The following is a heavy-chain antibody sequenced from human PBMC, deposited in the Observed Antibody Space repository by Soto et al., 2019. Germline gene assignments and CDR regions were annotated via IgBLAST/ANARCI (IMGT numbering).Heavy chain of an antibody. CDR1: GGTFSSYT. J-gene: IGHJ3*02. CDR3: ARVDDGAFDI. V-gene: IGHV1-69*02. Sequence: QVQLVQSGAEVKKPGSSVKVSCKASGGTFSSYTISWVRQAPGQGLEWMGRIIPILGIANYAQKFQGRVMITADKSTSTAYMELSSLRSEDTAVYYCARVDDGAFDIWGQGTMVTVSS. CDR2: IIPILGIA.